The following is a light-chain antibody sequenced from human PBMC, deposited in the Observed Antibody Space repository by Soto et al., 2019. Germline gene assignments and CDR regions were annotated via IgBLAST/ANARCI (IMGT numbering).Light chain of an antibody. CDR3: AAWDDSLNGHV. Sequence: QSVLTQPHSASGTPGQRVTISCSGSSSNIGTSSVHWFQQLPGTAPKLLISTTNQRPSGVPERFSGSKSGTSASLAISGLRSEDEADYYCAAWDDSLNGHVFGTGTKVTV. J-gene: IGLJ1*01. CDR2: TTN. V-gene: IGLV1-44*01. CDR1: SSNIGTSS.